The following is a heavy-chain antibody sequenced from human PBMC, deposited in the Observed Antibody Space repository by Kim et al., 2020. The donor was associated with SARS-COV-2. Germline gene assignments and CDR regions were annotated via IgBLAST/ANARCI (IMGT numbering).Heavy chain of an antibody. CDR2: IIPIFGTA. Sequence: SVKVSCKASGGTFSSYAISWVRQAPGQGLEWMGGIIPIFGTANYAQKFQGRVTITADESTSTAYMELSSLRSEDTAVYYCARVSRLGGSIYSSGWYYFDYWGQGTLVTVSS. V-gene: IGHV1-69*13. CDR1: GGTFSSYA. CDR3: ARVSRLGGSIYSSGWYYFDY. D-gene: IGHD6-19*01. J-gene: IGHJ4*02.